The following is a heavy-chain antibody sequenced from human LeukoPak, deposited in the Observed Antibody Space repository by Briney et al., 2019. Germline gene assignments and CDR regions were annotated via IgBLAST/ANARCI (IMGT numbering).Heavy chain of an antibody. Sequence: PGGSLRLSCAASGFTFSNYWLRWVRQAPGKGREGVANIKEEGGEKYYVDSVKGRFTISRDNSKNTVYLQMNSLRTEDTSLYSCARGIQPPKYYGSGSDTFDIWGQGTMVTVSS. CDR1: GFTFSNYW. CDR2: IKEEGGEK. CDR3: ARGIQPPKYYGSGSDTFDI. V-gene: IGHV3-7*01. J-gene: IGHJ3*02. D-gene: IGHD3-10*01.